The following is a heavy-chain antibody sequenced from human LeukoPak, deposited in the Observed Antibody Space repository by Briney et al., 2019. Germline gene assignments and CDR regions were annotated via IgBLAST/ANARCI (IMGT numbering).Heavy chain of an antibody. D-gene: IGHD1-26*01. J-gene: IGHJ3*02. V-gene: IGHV5-51*01. CDR2: IYPGNSNT. CDR3: GRHQHSGSYGAFDI. Sequence: GESLKISCGTSGYSFTFYWVAWVCQMPGRGLEWMGIIYPGNSNTGYSPSFQGQVTISADKSITTAYLRWRSLKASDTAMYYCGRHQHSGSYGAFDIWGQGTMVTVSS. CDR1: GYSFTFYW.